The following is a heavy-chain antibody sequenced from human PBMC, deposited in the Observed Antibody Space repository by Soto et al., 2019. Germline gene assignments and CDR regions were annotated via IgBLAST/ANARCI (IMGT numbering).Heavy chain of an antibody. D-gene: IGHD4-4*01. CDR3: ARWGNSDHRGFDY. V-gene: IGHV1-69*02. CDR2: IIPILGIA. J-gene: IGHJ4*02. Sequence: QVQLVQSGAEVKKPGSSVKVSCKASGGTFSSYTISWVRQAPGQGLEWMGRIIPILGIANYAQKFQGRVTITADKSTSTAYMELSSLRSEDTAVYYCARWGNSDHRGFDYWGQGTLVTVSS. CDR1: GGTFSSYT.